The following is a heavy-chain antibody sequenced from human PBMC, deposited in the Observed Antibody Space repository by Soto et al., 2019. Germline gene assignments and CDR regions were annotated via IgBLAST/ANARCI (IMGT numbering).Heavy chain of an antibody. V-gene: IGHV3-15*07. CDR2: IKSKTDGGTT. Sequence: GGAPRHPCAGSGFTLRKTWQNLGRQAPGKGTEWVGRIKSKTDGGTTDYAAPVKGRFTISRDDSKNTLYLQMNSLKTEDTAVYYCTTVVDCSGGSCSGSKSYYYYGMDVWGQGTTVTVSS. CDR1: GFTLRKTW. D-gene: IGHD2-15*01. J-gene: IGHJ6*02. CDR3: TTVVDCSGGSCSGSKSYYYYGMDV.